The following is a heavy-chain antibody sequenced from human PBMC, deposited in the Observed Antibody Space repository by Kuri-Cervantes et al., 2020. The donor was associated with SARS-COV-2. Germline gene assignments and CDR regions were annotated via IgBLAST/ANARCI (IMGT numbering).Heavy chain of an antibody. D-gene: IGHD5-12*01. CDR2: IYYSGST. CDR1: GGSISSYY. Sequence: SETLSLTCTVSGGSISSYYWSWIRQPPGKGLEWIGYIYYSGSTNYNPSLNSRVTISVDTSKNHFSLQLRSVTAADTAVYYCARHLDIVLTTPPPPDHWGQGTLVTVSS. J-gene: IGHJ4*02. CDR3: ARHLDIVLTTPPPPDH. V-gene: IGHV4-59*08.